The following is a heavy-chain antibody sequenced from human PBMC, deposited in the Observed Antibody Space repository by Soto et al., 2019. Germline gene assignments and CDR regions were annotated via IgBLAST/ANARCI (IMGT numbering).Heavy chain of an antibody. CDR1: GFTFSDFD. J-gene: IGHJ4*02. V-gene: IGHV3-23*01. Sequence: EVQVLESGGGLVQPGGSLRLSCAATGFTFSDFDMSWVRQAPGKGLEWVSRIYGGGNGPHYADSVKGRVTISRDNSKNTLYLQMNSLRAEDTAVHYCAKMEGMDPWAYSFDYWAQGTLVTVSS. D-gene: IGHD2-2*03. CDR3: AKMEGMDPWAYSFDY. CDR2: IYGGGNGP.